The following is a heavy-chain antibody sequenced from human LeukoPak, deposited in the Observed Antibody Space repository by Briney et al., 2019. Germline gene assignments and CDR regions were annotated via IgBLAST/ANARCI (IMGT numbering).Heavy chain of an antibody. CDR1: GFTVSSNY. J-gene: IGHJ2*01. CDR3: ARAKGSGWENWYFDL. D-gene: IGHD6-19*01. CDR2: IHSGGST. Sequence: GGSLRLSCAASGFTVSSNYMSWVRQAPGKGLEWVSVIHSGGSTYYADSVKGRFTISRDNSKNTLYLQMNSLRAEDTAVYYCARAKGSGWENWYFDLWGRGTLVTVSS. V-gene: IGHV3-66*01.